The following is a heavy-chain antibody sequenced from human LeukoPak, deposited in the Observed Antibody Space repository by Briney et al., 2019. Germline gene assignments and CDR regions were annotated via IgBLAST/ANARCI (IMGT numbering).Heavy chain of an antibody. CDR2: IYTSGST. CDR3: ARDGYYYDSSGYYFFDY. J-gene: IGHJ4*02. V-gene: IGHV4-4*07. CDR1: GGSISSYY. Sequence: SETLSLTCTVSGGSISSYYWSWIRQPARKGLEWIGRIYTSGSTNYNPSLKSRVTMSVDTSKNQFPLKLSSVTAADTAVYYCARDGYYYDSSGYYFFDYWGQGTLVTVSS. D-gene: IGHD3-22*01.